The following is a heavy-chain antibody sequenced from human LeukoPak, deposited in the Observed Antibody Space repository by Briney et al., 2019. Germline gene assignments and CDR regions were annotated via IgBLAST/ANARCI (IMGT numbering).Heavy chain of an antibody. CDR1: GFTFSSYA. D-gene: IGHD6-19*01. V-gene: IGHV3-30*04. J-gene: IGHJ4*02. CDR3: ARDGDRKYSSGYFDY. Sequence: PGGSLRLSCAASGFTFSSYAMHWVRQAPGKGLEWVAVISYDGSNKYYADSVKGRFTISRDNSKNTLYLQMNSLRAEDTAVYYRARDGDRKYSSGYFDYWGQGTLVTVSS. CDR2: ISYDGSNK.